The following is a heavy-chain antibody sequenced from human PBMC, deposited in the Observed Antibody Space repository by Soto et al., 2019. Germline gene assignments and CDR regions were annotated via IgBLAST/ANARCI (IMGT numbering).Heavy chain of an antibody. CDR3: AADATAWQQMVPSDY. CDR1: GFTFTSCA. J-gene: IGHJ4*02. Sequence: SVKVSCKASGFTFTSCAFQWVRQARGQRLEWIGWIAVGSGYTNYAQRFQDRVTLTRDMSTATTYMELSRLTSEDTAIYYCAADATAWQQMVPSDYWGQGTLVTVSS. V-gene: IGHV1-58*01. CDR2: IAVGSGYT. D-gene: IGHD2-8*01.